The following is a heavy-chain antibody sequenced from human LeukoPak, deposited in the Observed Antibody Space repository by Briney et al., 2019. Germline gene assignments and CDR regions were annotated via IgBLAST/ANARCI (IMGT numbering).Heavy chain of an antibody. CDR1: GSTFSDHY. D-gene: IGHD1-26*01. CDR3: ARVFSGSYPHFDY. CDR2: TRNKANSYTT. V-gene: IGHV3-72*01. Sequence: GGSLRLSCAASGSTFSDHYMDWVRQAPGKGLEWVGRTRNKANSYTTEYAASVKGRFTISRDDSKNSLYLQMNSLKTEDTAVYYCARVFSGSYPHFDYWGQGTLVTVSS. J-gene: IGHJ4*02.